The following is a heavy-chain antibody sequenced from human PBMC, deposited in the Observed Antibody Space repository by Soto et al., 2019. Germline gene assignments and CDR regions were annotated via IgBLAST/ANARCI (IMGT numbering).Heavy chain of an antibody. D-gene: IGHD6-19*01. CDR3: ARDPSGWWQPWSDP. CDR2: IYHSGNT. J-gene: IGHJ5*02. CDR1: GDSISYGAYH. Sequence: QVQLQESGPGLVKPSQTLSLTCNVSGDSISYGAYHWSWIRQHPGKGMEWIGYIYHSGNTYYNPSLKSRVNISIDTSKNQFSLKNSSVTAADTAVDYCARDPSGWWQPWSDPWGQGTLVTVSS. V-gene: IGHV4-31*03.